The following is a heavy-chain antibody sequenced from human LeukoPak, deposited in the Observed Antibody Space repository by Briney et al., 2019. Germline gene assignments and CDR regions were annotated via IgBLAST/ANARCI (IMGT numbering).Heavy chain of an antibody. CDR3: ATYDDSSGLEGFDI. J-gene: IGHJ3*02. V-gene: IGHV4-39*01. CDR2: IYYSGST. D-gene: IGHD3-22*01. Sequence: PSETLSLTCTVSGGSISSSSYYWGWIRQPPGKGLEWIGSIYYSGSTYYNPSLKSRVTISVDTSKNQFSLKLSSVTAADTAVYYCATYDDSSGLEGFDIWGQGTMVTVSS. CDR1: GGSISSSSYY.